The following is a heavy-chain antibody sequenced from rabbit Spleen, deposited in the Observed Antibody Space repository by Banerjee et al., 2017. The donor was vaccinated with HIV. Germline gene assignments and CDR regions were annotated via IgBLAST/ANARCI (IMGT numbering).Heavy chain of an antibody. CDR1: GFSLNDAYH. D-gene: IGHD3-1*01. J-gene: IGHJ4*01. V-gene: IGHV1S45*01. Sequence: QEQLVESGGGLVQPEASLTLTCTASGFSLNDAYHMVWVRQAPGKGLEWIGIIYAAKGSTDYASWVNGRFTISKTSSTTVTLQMTSLTVADTATYFCARDLPGVIGWNFGLWGPGTLVTVS. CDR2: IYAAKGST. CDR3: ARDLPGVIGWNFGL.